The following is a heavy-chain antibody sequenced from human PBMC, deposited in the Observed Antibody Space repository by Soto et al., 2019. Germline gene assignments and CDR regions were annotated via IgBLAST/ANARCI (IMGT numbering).Heavy chain of an antibody. CDR2: IYSSGAT. J-gene: IGHJ4*02. V-gene: IGHV4-4*07. D-gene: IGHD2-21*02. CDR3: ARGPFCGNDCYFDV. Sequence: SETLSLTCTVAGGSISVFYWSWVRQPAGKGLEWIGRIYSSGATKYNPSLRNRVTMSVDTSTDQYSLNLASMTAADTAVYFCARGPFCGNDCYFDVWGQGAQVT. CDR1: GGSISVFY.